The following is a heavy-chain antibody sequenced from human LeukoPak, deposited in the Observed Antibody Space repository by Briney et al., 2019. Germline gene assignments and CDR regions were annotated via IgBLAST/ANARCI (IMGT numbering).Heavy chain of an antibody. CDR1: GGTFSSYA. J-gene: IGHJ6*03. Sequence: SVKVSCKASGGTFSSYAISWVRQAPGQGLEWMGGIIPIFGTANYAQKFQGRVTITTDGSTSTAYMELSSLRSEDTAVYYCAREGIAAADSYMDVWGKGTTVTVSS. D-gene: IGHD6-13*01. V-gene: IGHV1-69*05. CDR3: AREGIAAADSYMDV. CDR2: IIPIFGTA.